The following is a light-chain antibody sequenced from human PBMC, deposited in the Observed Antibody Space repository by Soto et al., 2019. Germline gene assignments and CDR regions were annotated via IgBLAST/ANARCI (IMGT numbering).Light chain of an antibody. J-gene: IGKJ4*01. V-gene: IGKV1-12*01. Sequence: DIQMTQSPPSVSASVGDRVTITCRPSQAISSWLAWYQQKPGKAPNLLIYAASSLQSGVPSRFSGSGSGTDFILPISSLQPEDFATYYCQQANSFPPTFGGGTKVEIK. CDR3: QQANSFPPT. CDR2: AAS. CDR1: QAISSW.